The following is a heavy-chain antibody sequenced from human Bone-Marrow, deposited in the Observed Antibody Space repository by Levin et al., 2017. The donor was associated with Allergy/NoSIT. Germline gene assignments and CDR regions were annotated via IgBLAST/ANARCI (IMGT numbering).Heavy chain of an antibody. CDR2: IWYDGSNK. J-gene: IGHJ5*02. CDR3: ARGRGCSSTSCYAGWFDP. V-gene: IGHV3-33*01. Sequence: PGGSLRLSCAASGFTFSSYGMHWVRQAPGKGLEWVAVIWYDGSNKYYADSVKGRFTISRDNSKNTLYLQMNSLRAEDTAVYYCARGRGCSSTSCYAGWFDPWGQGTLVTVSS. CDR1: GFTFSSYG. D-gene: IGHD2-2*01.